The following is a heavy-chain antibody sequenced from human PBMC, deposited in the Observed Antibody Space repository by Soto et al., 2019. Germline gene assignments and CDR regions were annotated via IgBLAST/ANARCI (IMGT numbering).Heavy chain of an antibody. J-gene: IGHJ4*02. D-gene: IGHD3-10*01. V-gene: IGHV4-30-4*01. CDR1: GGPIKTGDYY. Sequence: PSETLSLTCNVSGGPIKTGDYYWNWIRQPPGKGLEWIGYVFYSGATNYNPSLKSRAAISMDTSKNQFSLSLTSVTAADTAVYYCARAGFSYGHLLFWGQGIRVTVSS. CDR3: ARAGFSYGHLLF. CDR2: VFYSGAT.